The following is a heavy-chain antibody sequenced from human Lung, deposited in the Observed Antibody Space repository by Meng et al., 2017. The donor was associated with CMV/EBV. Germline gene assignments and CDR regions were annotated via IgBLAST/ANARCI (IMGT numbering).Heavy chain of an antibody. V-gene: IGHV4-39*01. CDR2: SYYSGST. CDR1: SISSSSYY. J-gene: IGHJ4*02. Sequence: SISSSSYYWSWIRQPPGKGLEWIGSSYYSGSTYYNPSLKSRVTISVDTSKNQFSLKLSSVTAADTAVYYCARRQGDYYGSGLLFDYWGQGTLVTVSS. D-gene: IGHD3-10*01. CDR3: ARRQGDYYGSGLLFDY.